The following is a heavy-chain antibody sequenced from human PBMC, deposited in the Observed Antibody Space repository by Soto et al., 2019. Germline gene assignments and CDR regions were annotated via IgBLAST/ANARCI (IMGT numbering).Heavy chain of an antibody. CDR2: ISAYNGNT. V-gene: IGHV1-18*01. D-gene: IGHD2-15*01. CDR3: ARNGVGCSGGSCYSRPFRYYYYYMDV. Sequence: GASVKVSCKASGYTFTSYGISWVRQAPGQGLEWMGWISAYNGNTNYAQKLQGRVTMTTDTSTSTAYMELRSLRSDDTAVYYCARNGVGCSGGSCYSRPFRYYYYYMDVRGKGTTVTVSS. J-gene: IGHJ6*03. CDR1: GYTFTSYG.